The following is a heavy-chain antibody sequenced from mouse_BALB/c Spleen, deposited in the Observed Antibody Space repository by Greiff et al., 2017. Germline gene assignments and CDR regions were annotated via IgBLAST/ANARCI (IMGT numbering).Heavy chain of an antibody. D-gene: IGHD1-1*01. CDR3: ARPSPYYYGSSYWFAY. Sequence: DVKLQESGGGLVQPGGSLKLSCAASGFDFSSYWMRWVRQAPGKGLEWIGEINPDSSTINYTPSLKDKFIISRDNAKNTLYLQMSKVRSEDTALYYCARPSPYYYGSSYWFAYWGQGTLVTVSA. V-gene: IGHV4-1*02. CDR2: INPDSSTI. CDR1: GFDFSSYW. J-gene: IGHJ3*01.